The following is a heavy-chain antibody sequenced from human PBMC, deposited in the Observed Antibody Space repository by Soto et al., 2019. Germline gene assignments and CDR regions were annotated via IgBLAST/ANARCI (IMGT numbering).Heavy chain of an antibody. J-gene: IGHJ4*02. Sequence: GGSLRLSCAASGFTFSSYAMSWVRQAPGKGLEWVSAISGSGGSTYYADSVKGRFTISRDNAKNSLYLQMNSLRAEDTAVYYCARDRPTYYYGSLSDYWGQGTLVTVSS. V-gene: IGHV3-23*01. CDR3: ARDRPTYYYGSLSDY. D-gene: IGHD3-10*01. CDR2: ISGSGGST. CDR1: GFTFSSYA.